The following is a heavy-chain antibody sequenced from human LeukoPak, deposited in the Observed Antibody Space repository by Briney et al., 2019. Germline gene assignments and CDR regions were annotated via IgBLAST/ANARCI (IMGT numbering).Heavy chain of an antibody. CDR2: IKQDGGEK. CDR3: ARDLRYSTFDY. J-gene: IGHJ4*02. Sequence: GGPLRLSCAASGFTFSHYWMSWVRQAPGKGLEWVANIKQDGGEKNFVDSVKGRFSISRDNAQASLYVQMDSLRPEDTAVYYCARDLRYSTFDYWGQGTLVTVSS. CDR1: GFTFSHYW. V-gene: IGHV3-7*01. D-gene: IGHD6-13*01.